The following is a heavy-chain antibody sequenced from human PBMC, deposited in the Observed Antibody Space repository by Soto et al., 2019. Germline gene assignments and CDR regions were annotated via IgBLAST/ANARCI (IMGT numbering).Heavy chain of an antibody. J-gene: IGHJ4*02. Sequence: NPGGSLRLSCAASGFTFSDYYMSWIRQAPGKGLEWVSYISSSSSYTNYADSVKGRFTISRDNAKNSLYLQMNSLRAEDTAVYYCARDRSSGWYVYGYWGQGALVTVSS. V-gene: IGHV3-11*06. D-gene: IGHD6-19*01. CDR3: ARDRSSGWYVYGY. CDR1: GFTFSDYY. CDR2: ISSSSSYT.